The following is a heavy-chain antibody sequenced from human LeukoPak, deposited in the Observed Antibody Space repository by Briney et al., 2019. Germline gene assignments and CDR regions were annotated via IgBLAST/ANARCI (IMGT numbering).Heavy chain of an antibody. CDR2: IQYDGSNE. D-gene: IGHD2-8*01. J-gene: IGHJ6*03. V-gene: IGHV3-30*02. Sequence: GGSPRLSCAASRFTFSSYGMHWVRQAPGKGLEWVAYIQYDGSNEQYADSVKGRFSISRDSSKNILYLQMNSLRAEDTAVYYCAKDRCSNGVGCYYYYMDVWGKGTTVTISS. CDR3: AKDRCSNGVGCYYYYMDV. CDR1: RFTFSSYG.